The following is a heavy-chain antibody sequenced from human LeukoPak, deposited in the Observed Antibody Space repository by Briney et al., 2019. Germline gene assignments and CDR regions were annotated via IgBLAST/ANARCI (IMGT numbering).Heavy chain of an antibody. CDR3: AREGYASGTRYGMDV. CDR2: IYAGGTT. V-gene: IGHV3-66*01. Sequence: GGSLRLSCAASGFTVTNNYMIWVRQAPGKGLEWVSVIYAGGTTSYADSVKGRFTISRDSSKNTLYLQMNSLRAEDTAVYYCAREGYASGTRYGMDVWGQGATVTVSS. D-gene: IGHD3-10*01. CDR1: GFTVTNNY. J-gene: IGHJ6*02.